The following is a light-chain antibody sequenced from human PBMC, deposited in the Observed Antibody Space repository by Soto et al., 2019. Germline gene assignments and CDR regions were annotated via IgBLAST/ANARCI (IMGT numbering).Light chain of an antibody. Sequence: QSVLTQPPSVSGSPGQSVTISCTGTSTDFVSYNRVSWYQQPPGTAPKLIIYEASNRPSGVPDRFSGSKSGNTASLTISGLQAADEADYYCISYTGSDTSYVFGTGTKLTVL. J-gene: IGLJ1*01. CDR2: EAS. CDR3: ISYTGSDTSYV. CDR1: STDFVSYNR. V-gene: IGLV2-18*02.